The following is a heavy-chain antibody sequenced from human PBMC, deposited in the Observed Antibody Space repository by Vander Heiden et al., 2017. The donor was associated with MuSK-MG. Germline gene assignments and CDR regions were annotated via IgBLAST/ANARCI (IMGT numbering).Heavy chain of an antibody. V-gene: IGHV3-30*04. CDR3: ARDPVPGPPDYFDY. CDR2: MSTDGSHI. J-gene: IGHJ4*02. Sequence: QVQLVEPGGGVVQPGGSLRLSGAAAGFPFSRSVIHWGRQAPGKGLEWVAVMSTDGSHIYYADSVKGRFTISRDNSRNTLYLQMSSLRTEDTAVYYCARDPVPGPPDYFDYWGQGTLVTVSS. CDR1: GFPFSRSV.